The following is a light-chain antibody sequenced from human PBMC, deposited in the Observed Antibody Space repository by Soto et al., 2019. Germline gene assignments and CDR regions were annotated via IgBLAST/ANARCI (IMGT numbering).Light chain of an antibody. Sequence: EIVLTQSPATLSLSPGERATLSCRASRSFASSYLAWYQHKPGQAPRLLIYAASSRVTGIPDRFIGSGSGTDFTLTISRLEPDDSAVYYCHHYDSSPPYTFGQGTKLEIK. CDR2: AAS. V-gene: IGKV3-20*01. CDR1: RSFASSY. CDR3: HHYDSSPPYT. J-gene: IGKJ2*01.